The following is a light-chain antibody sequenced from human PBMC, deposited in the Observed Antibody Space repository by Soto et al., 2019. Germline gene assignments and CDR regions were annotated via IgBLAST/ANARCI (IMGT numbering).Light chain of an antibody. CDR2: DVN. J-gene: IGLJ1*01. CDR1: SSDVGYYNY. V-gene: IGLV2-14*01. CDR3: SSYTSSRTYV. Sequence: QSVLTQPASVSGSPGQSIAISCTGTSSDVGYYNYVSWYQQHPGKAPNVMIYDVNNRPSGVPDRFSGSKSGNTASLTISGLQAEDEADYYCSSYTSSRTYVFGNGTKVTVL.